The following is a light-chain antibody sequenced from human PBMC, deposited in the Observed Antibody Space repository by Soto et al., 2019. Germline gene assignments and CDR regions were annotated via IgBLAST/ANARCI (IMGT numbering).Light chain of an antibody. Sequence: EIVMTQSPATLSVSPGERATLSCRASQSVSSNLAWYQQKPGQAPRLLIYGASTRATGIPARFSGSGSGTEFTLTISSLQSEDFAVYYCQQRYNWPLTFGGGTKVESK. CDR3: QQRYNWPLT. J-gene: IGKJ4*01. V-gene: IGKV3-15*01. CDR1: QSVSSN. CDR2: GAS.